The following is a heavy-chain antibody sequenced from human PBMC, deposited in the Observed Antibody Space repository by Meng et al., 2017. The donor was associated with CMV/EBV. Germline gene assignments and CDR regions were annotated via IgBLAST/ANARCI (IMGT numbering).Heavy chain of an antibody. D-gene: IGHD6-13*01. V-gene: IGHV3-30*04. CDR3: ARDRNTYKGGYSSSWGGY. Sequence: GGSLRLSCAASGFTFSSYAMHWVRQAPGKGLEWVAVISYDGSNKYYADSVKGRFTISRDNSKNTLYLQMNSLRAEDTAVYYCARDRNTYKGGYSSSWGGYWGQGTLVTVFS. J-gene: IGHJ4*02. CDR2: ISYDGSNK. CDR1: GFTFSSYA.